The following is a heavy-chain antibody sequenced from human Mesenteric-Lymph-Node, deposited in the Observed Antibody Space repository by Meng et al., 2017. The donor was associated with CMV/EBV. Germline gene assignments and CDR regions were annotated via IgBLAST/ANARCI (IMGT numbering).Heavy chain of an antibody. Sequence: LSCAASGFTFGSYAMSWVRQAPGKGLEWVSAISGSGGSTYYADSVKGRFTISRDNSKNTLYLQMNSLRAEDTAVYYCAKVPQGWFDPWGQGTLVTVSS. CDR2: ISGSGGST. CDR3: AKVPQGWFDP. CDR1: GFTFGSYA. J-gene: IGHJ5*02. V-gene: IGHV3-23*01.